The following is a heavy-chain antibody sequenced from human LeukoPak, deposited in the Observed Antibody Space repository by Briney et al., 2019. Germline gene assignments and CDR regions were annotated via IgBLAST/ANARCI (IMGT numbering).Heavy chain of an antibody. CDR3: AGGPGFLIDC. Sequence: GGSLRLSCAASGFTFSSYWMSWVRQAPGKGLEWVANIKQDGGEKHYVDSVKGRLTISRDNAKNLLYLQMNSLRVEDTAVYYCAGGPGFLIDCWGQGTLVTVSS. V-gene: IGHV3-7*01. J-gene: IGHJ4*02. CDR2: IKQDGGEK. D-gene: IGHD3-3*01. CDR1: GFTFSSYW.